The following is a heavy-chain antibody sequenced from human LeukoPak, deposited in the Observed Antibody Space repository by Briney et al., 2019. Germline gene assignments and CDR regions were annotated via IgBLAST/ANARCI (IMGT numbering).Heavy chain of an antibody. CDR1: GGSISSGDYY. D-gene: IGHD2-21*01. CDR2: IYDSGST. V-gene: IGHV4-30-4*08. J-gene: IGHJ4*02. CDR3: ARTQNYCGGDCYLFDY. Sequence: TLSLTCTVSGGSISSGDYYWSWIRQPPGKGLEWIGYIYDSGSTYYNPALKSRVTISVDTSKNQFSLKLSSVTAADTAVYYCARTQNYCGGDCYLFDYWGQGTLVTVSS.